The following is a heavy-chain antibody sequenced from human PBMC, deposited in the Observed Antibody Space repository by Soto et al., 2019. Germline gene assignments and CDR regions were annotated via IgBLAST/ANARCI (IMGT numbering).Heavy chain of an antibody. D-gene: IGHD5-12*01. V-gene: IGHV4-61*07. J-gene: IGHJ4*02. CDR3: ARRRRDGYLFDY. Sequence: LWSRVTISLDTSKNQFSLRLSSDTAADTAIYYCARRRRDGYLFDYWGQGTLVTVFS.